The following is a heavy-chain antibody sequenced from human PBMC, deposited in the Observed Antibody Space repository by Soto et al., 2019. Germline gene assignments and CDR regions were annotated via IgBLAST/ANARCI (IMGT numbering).Heavy chain of an antibody. J-gene: IGHJ3*02. CDR1: GYTFTSYY. Sequence: QVQLVQSGAEVKKPGASVKLSCKASGYTFTSYYMHWVRQAPGQGLEWMGVINPSGGSSSYAQKFQGRVTMTRDTSTSTVYMELSSLRSEDTAVYYCERSRLMVYDAFDIWGHGTMVTVSS. V-gene: IGHV1-46*01. D-gene: IGHD2-8*01. CDR2: INPSGGSS. CDR3: ERSRLMVYDAFDI.